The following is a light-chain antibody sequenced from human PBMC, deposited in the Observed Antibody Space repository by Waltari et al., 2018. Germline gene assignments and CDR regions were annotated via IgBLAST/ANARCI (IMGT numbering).Light chain of an antibody. CDR1: SSNIGSTT. V-gene: IGLV1-44*01. Sequence: QSVLTQPPSASGTPGPRVTISCSGSSSNIGSTTVNWYQQLPGTAPKLLIYSNNQRPSGVPDRFSGSKSGTSASLAISGLQSEDEADYYCAAWYDSLNGWVFGGGTKLTVL. J-gene: IGLJ3*02. CDR3: AAWYDSLNGWV. CDR2: SNN.